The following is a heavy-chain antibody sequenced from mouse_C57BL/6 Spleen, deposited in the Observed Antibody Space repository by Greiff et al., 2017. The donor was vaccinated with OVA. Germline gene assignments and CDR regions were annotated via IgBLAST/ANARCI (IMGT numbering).Heavy chain of an antibody. CDR3: ARGAQATVAMDY. CDR1: GYTFTSYG. D-gene: IGHD3-2*02. Sequence: VKLVESGAELARPGASVKLSCKASGYTFTSYGISWVKQRTGQGLEVIGELYPRSGNTYYNEKFKGKATLTADKSSSTAYMELRSLTSEDSAVYFCARGAQATVAMDYWGQGTSVTVSS. J-gene: IGHJ4*01. V-gene: IGHV1-81*01. CDR2: LYPRSGNT.